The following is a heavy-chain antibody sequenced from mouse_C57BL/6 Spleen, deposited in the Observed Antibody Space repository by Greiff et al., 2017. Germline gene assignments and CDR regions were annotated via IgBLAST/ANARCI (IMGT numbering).Heavy chain of an antibody. J-gene: IGHJ4*01. Sequence: QVQLQQSGPGLVAPSQSLSITCTVSGFSLTSYGVDWVRQPPGKGLEWLGVIWGGGSTNYNAALMFSLSISKDNSKSQVFLKMNSLQTYDTAMYYCAKRNLLGAKDYWGQGTSVTVSS. CDR3: AKRNLLGAKDY. V-gene: IGHV2-9*01. CDR2: IWGGGST. CDR1: GFSLTSYG. D-gene: IGHD2-1*01.